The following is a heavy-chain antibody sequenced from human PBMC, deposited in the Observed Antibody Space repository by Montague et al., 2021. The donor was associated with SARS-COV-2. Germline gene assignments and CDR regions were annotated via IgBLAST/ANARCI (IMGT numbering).Heavy chain of an antibody. CDR1: GGSISSYY. J-gene: IGHJ4*02. V-gene: IGHV4-59*08. D-gene: IGHD3-3*01. CDR3: ACHPGDAIFGVVRYPGGFDY. Sequence: SETLSLTCAVSGGSISSYYWCWIRQPPGKGLEWIGYIYYSGSTNYNPPLKSRVTISVDTSKNKFSLKLSSVTAADTAVYYCACHPGDAIFGVVRYPGGFDYWGQGTLVTVSS. CDR2: IYYSGST.